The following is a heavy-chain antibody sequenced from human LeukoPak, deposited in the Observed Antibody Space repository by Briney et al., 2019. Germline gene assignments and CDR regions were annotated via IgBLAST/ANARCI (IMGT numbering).Heavy chain of an antibody. J-gene: IGHJ4*02. CDR3: ARRLYDSRVIDY. D-gene: IGHD3-22*01. CDR1: GGSFSGYY. V-gene: IGHV4-34*01. Sequence: SETLSLTCAVYGGSFSGYYWSWIRQPPGKGLEWIGEINHSGSTNYNPSLKSRVTISVDTSKNQFSLKLSSVTAADTAVYYCARRLYDSRVIDYWGQGTLVTVSS. CDR2: INHSGST.